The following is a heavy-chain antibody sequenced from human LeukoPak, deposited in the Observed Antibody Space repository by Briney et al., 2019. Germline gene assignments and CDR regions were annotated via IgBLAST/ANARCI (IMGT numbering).Heavy chain of an antibody. Sequence: GSLRLSCAASGFTFSSYEMNWVRQAPGKGLEWLSYISDSGSTIYYADSVKGRFTISRDNAKNSLYLQMSSLGAEDTAVYYCARGYNRNDYWGQGTLVTVSS. D-gene: IGHD1-14*01. CDR3: ARGYNRNDY. J-gene: IGHJ4*02. CDR1: GFTFSSYE. CDR2: ISDSGSTI. V-gene: IGHV3-48*03.